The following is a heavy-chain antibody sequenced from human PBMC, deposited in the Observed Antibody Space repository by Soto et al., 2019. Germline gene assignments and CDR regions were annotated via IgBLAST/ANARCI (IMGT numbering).Heavy chain of an antibody. CDR2: IIPIFGTA. CDR3: ARGHHYGGNSEDFDI. V-gene: IGHV1-69*13. Sequence: ASVKVSCKASGGTFSSYAISWVRQAPGQGLEWMGGIIPIFGTANYAQKFQGRVTITADESTSTAYMELSSLRSEDTAVYYCARGHHYGGNSEDFDIWGQGTMVTVSS. D-gene: IGHD4-17*01. CDR1: GGTFSSYA. J-gene: IGHJ3*02.